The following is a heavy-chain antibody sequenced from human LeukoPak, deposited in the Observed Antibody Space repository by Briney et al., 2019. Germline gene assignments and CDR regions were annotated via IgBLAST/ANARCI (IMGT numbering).Heavy chain of an antibody. CDR1: GFTFSSYG. Sequence: GRSLRLSCAASGFTFSSYGMHWVRQAPGKGLEWVAVIWNDGTNKYYADSVKGRFTISRDNSKNTLYLQMNSLRAEDTAVYYCARDLYADYVWRSFDYWGQGTLVTVSS. CDR2: IWNDGTNK. CDR3: ARDLYADYVWRSFDY. J-gene: IGHJ4*02. D-gene: IGHD3-16*01. V-gene: IGHV3-33*01.